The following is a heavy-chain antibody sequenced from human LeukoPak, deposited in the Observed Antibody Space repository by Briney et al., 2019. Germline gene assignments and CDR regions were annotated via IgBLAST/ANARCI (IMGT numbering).Heavy chain of an antibody. V-gene: IGHV3-33*01. CDR2: IWYDGSNK. J-gene: IGHJ6*04. CDR1: GLTFSSYG. Sequence: GGSLRLSCAASGLTFSSYGMHWVRQAPGKGLEWVAVIWYDGSNKYYADSVKGRFTISRDNSKNTLYLQMNSLRAEDTAVYYCARDSDCGSTSCYGGMDVWGKGTTVTVSS. D-gene: IGHD2-2*01. CDR3: ARDSDCGSTSCYGGMDV.